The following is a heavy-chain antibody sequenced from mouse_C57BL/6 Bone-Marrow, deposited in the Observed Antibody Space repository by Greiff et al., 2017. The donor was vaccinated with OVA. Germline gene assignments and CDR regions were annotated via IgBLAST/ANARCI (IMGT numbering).Heavy chain of an antibody. Sequence: DVMLVESGGGLVQPGGSLKLSCAASGFTFSGFYMYWIRQTPEKRLEWVAYISNGGGSTYYPDTVKGRFTISRDNAKNTLYLQMSRLKSEDTAMYYCARLDAMDYWGQGTSVTVSS. V-gene: IGHV5-12*01. CDR1: GFTFSGFY. J-gene: IGHJ4*01. CDR2: ISNGGGST. CDR3: ARLDAMDY.